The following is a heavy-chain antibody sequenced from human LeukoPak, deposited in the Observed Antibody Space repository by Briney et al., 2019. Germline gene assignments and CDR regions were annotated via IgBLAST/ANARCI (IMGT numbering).Heavy chain of an antibody. V-gene: IGHV4-31*03. J-gene: IGHJ4*02. Sequence: SETLSLTCTVSGGSISSGTHYYNWIRQHPGKGLEWIGYIYYTGITSYNPSLKSRVIMSVDTSMNQVSLKVTSLTAADAAVYYCAASSGVTLGRFWGQGALVTVSS. D-gene: IGHD3-16*01. CDR2: IYYTGIT. CDR3: AASSGVTLGRF. CDR1: GGSISSGTHY.